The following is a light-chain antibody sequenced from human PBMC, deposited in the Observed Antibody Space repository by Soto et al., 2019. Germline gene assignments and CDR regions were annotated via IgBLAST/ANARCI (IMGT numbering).Light chain of an antibody. CDR3: SSYTSSSTLHV. CDR1: SSDVGGYNY. J-gene: IGLJ1*01. V-gene: IGLV2-14*01. CDR2: DVS. Sequence: LTQPASVSGSPGQSITISCTGTSSDVGGYNYVSWYQQHPGKAPKVMIHDVSNRPSGVSNRFSGSKSGNTASLTISGLQAEDEADYYCSSYTSSSTLHVFGTGTKVTVL.